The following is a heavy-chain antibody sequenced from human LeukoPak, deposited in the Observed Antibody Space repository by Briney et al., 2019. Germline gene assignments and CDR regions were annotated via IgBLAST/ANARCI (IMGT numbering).Heavy chain of an antibody. CDR1: GGSFSGYY. Sequence: PSETLSLTCAVYGGSFSGYYWSWIRQPPGKGLEWIGEINHSGSTNYNPSLKSRVTISVDKSKNQFSLKLSSVTAADTAVYYCARRVTGLSSRTYYYGSGRKGAFDIWGQGTMVTVSS. J-gene: IGHJ3*02. CDR3: ARRVTGLSSRTYYYGSGRKGAFDI. D-gene: IGHD3-10*01. V-gene: IGHV4-34*01. CDR2: INHSGST.